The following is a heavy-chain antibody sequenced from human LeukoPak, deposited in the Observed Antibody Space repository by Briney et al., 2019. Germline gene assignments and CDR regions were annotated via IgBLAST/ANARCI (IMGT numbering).Heavy chain of an antibody. J-gene: IGHJ4*02. Sequence: GASVKVSCKASGYTFTSYGISWVRQAPGQGLEWMGWISAYNGNTNYAQKLQGRVTMTTDTSTSTAYMELRCLRSDDTAVYYCAREGYYDILTAADYWGQGTLVTVSS. CDR2: ISAYNGNT. CDR3: AREGYYDILTAADY. V-gene: IGHV1-18*04. CDR1: GYTFTSYG. D-gene: IGHD3-9*01.